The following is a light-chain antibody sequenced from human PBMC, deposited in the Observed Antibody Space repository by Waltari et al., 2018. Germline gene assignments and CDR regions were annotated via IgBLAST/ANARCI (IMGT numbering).Light chain of an antibody. J-gene: IGKJ2*01. CDR2: AAS. V-gene: IGKV1-39*01. CDR1: QSISSY. CDR3: EQSYSTPYT. Sequence: DFQVTQSPSSLSASVGDRVTITCRASQSISSYLNWYQQKPGKAPKLLIYAASSLQSGVPSRCSGSASGTDFTLTISSLQPEDFATYYCEQSYSTPYTFGQGTKLEIK.